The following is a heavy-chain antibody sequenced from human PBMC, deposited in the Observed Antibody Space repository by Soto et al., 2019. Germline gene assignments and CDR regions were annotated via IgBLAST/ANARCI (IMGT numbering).Heavy chain of an antibody. V-gene: IGHV3-23*01. CDR3: ALGYNSGCNPFDY. J-gene: IGHJ4*02. D-gene: IGHD6-19*01. CDR1: GFAFRNYV. Sequence: GGSLRLSCAASGFAFRNYVMSWVRQAPGKGLEWVSDISGSGGSTNYADSVKGRFTISRDNSKKTLSLQMNSLRGEDTAGYYCALGYNSGCNPFDYGGQGTLVNVSS. CDR2: ISGSGGST.